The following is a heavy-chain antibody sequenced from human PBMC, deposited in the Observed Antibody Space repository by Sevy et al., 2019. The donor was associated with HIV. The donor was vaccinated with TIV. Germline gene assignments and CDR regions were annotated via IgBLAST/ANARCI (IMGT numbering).Heavy chain of an antibody. D-gene: IGHD3-10*01. J-gene: IGHJ4*02. V-gene: IGHV3-48*03. CDR3: AREVAWFGEGGFDY. CDR2: ISSSGSTI. CDR1: GFNLSSYE. Sequence: GGSLRLSCAASGFNLSSYEMNWVRQAPGKGLESVSYISSSGSTIYYADSVKGRFTISRDNAKNSLYLQMNSLRAEDTAVYYCAREVAWFGEGGFDYWGQGTLVTVSS.